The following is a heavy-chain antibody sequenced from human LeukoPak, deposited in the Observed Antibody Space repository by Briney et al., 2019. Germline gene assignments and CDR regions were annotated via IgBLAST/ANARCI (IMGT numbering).Heavy chain of an antibody. Sequence: ASVKVSCKASGGTFSSYTISWVRQAPGQGLEWMGRIIPILGIANYAQKFQGRVTITAGKSTSTAYMELSSLRSEDTAVYYCARDYSSGWYYFDYWGQGTLVTVSS. V-gene: IGHV1-69*04. CDR3: ARDYSSGWYYFDY. J-gene: IGHJ4*02. CDR1: GGTFSSYT. D-gene: IGHD6-19*01. CDR2: IIPILGIA.